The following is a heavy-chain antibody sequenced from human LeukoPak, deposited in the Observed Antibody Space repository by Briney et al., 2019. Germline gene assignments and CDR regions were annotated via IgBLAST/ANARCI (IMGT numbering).Heavy chain of an antibody. CDR2: ISAYNGNT. D-gene: IGHD3-10*01. J-gene: IGHJ5*02. V-gene: IGHV1-18*04. CDR3: ARDFVRFGELPSLPWFDP. CDR1: GYTFTSYG. Sequence: ASVKVSCKASGYTFTSYGTSWVRQAPGQGLEWMGWISAYNGNTNYAQKLQGRVTMTTDTSTSTAYMELRSLRSDDTAVYYCARDFVRFGELPSLPWFDPWGQGTLVTVSS.